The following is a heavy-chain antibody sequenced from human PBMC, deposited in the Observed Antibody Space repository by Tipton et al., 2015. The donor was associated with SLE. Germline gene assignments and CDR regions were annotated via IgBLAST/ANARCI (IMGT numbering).Heavy chain of an antibody. CDR2: ITSDSAYI. Sequence: SLRLSCAASGFMFSSYRFNWVRQAPGKGLEWVSSITSDSAYIYNAESVRGRFTISRDNTKNSLYLQMNSLRAEDTAIYYCARDRGPLAVSGTFDYWARVPWSPSPQ. J-gene: IGHJ4*02. CDR1: GFMFSSYR. D-gene: IGHD6-19*01. CDR3: ARDRGPLAVSGTFDY. V-gene: IGHV3-21*01.